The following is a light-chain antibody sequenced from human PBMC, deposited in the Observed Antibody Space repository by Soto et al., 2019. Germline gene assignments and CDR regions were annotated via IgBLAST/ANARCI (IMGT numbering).Light chain of an antibody. J-gene: IGKJ1*01. CDR2: GAS. CDR3: QQYNNWPRT. CDR1: QSVGSS. Sequence: EIVMTQSPATLSVSPGERATLSCRASQSVGSSLAWYQQKPGQAPRLLIYGASTRATAIPARFSGSGSGTEFTLTISSLQSEDFAVYYCQQYNNWPRTFGQGTKVEIK. V-gene: IGKV3-15*01.